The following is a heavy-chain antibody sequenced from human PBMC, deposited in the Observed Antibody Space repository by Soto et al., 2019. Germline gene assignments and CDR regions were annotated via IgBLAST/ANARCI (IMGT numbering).Heavy chain of an antibody. Sequence: GGSLRLSCAASGFSFSDSYMSWIRQAPGKGLEWVSYISRGGSVIYYADSVKGRFTISRDDAKNSLYLQMNSLRAEDTAIYYCASDSHAVDLGYWGQGTLVTVSS. D-gene: IGHD3-10*01. CDR2: ISRGGSVI. V-gene: IGHV3-11*01. J-gene: IGHJ4*02. CDR3: ASDSHAVDLGY. CDR1: GFSFSDSY.